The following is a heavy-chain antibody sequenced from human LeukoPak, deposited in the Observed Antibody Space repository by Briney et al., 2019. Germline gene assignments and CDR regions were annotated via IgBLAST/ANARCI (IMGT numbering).Heavy chain of an antibody. J-gene: IGHJ3*02. CDR1: GFTFSSYS. CDR3: ARNLAPSYYYDSSGYFDAFDI. V-gene: IGHV3-21*01. CDR2: ISSSSSYI. D-gene: IGHD3-22*01. Sequence: GGSLRLSCAASGFTFSSYSMNWVRQAPGKGLEWVSSISSSSSYIYYADSVKGRFTISRDNAKNSLCLQMNSLRAEDTAVYYCARNLAPSYYYDSSGYFDAFDIWGQGTMVTVSS.